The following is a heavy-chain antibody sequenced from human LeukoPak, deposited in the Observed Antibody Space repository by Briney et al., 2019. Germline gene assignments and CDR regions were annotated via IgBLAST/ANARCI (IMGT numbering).Heavy chain of an antibody. CDR1: GGSISSGGYY. Sequence: SQTLSLTCTVSGGSISSGGYYWSWIRQHPGKGLEWIGYIYYSGSTYYNPSLKSRVTISVGTSKNQFSLKLSSVTAADTAVYYCARYYDSSGYYRYFDYWGQGTLVTVSS. CDR3: ARYYDSSGYYRYFDY. V-gene: IGHV4-31*03. CDR2: IYYSGST. D-gene: IGHD3-22*01. J-gene: IGHJ4*02.